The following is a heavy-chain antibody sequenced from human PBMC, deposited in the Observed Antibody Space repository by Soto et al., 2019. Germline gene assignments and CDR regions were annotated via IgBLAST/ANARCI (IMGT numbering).Heavy chain of an antibody. CDR1: GGSISSSSYY. D-gene: IGHD6-13*01. Sequence: QLQLQESGPGLVKPSETLSLTCTVSGGSISSSSYYWGWIRQPPGKGLEWIGSIYYSGSTYYNPSLKSRVPISVDTSKNQCSLKLSSVTAADTAVYYCARTRSSWYMGWFDPWGQGTLVTVSS. V-gene: IGHV4-39*01. J-gene: IGHJ5*02. CDR2: IYYSGST. CDR3: ARTRSSWYMGWFDP.